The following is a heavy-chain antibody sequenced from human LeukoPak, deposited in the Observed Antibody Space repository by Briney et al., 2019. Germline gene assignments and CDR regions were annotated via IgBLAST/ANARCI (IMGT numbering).Heavy chain of an antibody. Sequence: PSETLSLTCTVSGGSISSYYWSWIRQPPGKGLEWIGYIYYSGSTNYNPSLKSRVTISVDTSKNQFSLKLSSVTAADTAVYYCARTPSYYYDSSGYYGPWFDPWGQGTLVTVSS. CDR3: ARTPSYYYDSSGYYGPWFDP. D-gene: IGHD3-22*01. CDR1: GGSISSYY. J-gene: IGHJ5*02. CDR2: IYYSGST. V-gene: IGHV4-59*08.